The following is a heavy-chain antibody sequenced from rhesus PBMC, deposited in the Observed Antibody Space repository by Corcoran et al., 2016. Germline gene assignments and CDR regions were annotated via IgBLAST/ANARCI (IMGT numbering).Heavy chain of an antibody. J-gene: IGHJ4*01. CDR2: IGGTSGST. CDR1: GYSISSGYG. CDR3: ARTLSLDY. Sequence: QVQLQESGPGLVKPSETLSLTCAVSGYSISSGYGWSWIRQPPGKGLECIGYIGGTSGSTNYNPSLKRRVTISKDTSKNQFALKLSSVTAADTAVYYCARTLSLDYWGQGVLVTVSS. V-gene: IGHV4-127*01.